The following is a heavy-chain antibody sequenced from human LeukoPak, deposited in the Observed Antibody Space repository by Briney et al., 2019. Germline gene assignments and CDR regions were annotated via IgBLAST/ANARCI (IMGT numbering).Heavy chain of an antibody. CDR2: IDPNSGGT. Sequence: ASVKVSCKASGYTFTGYYMHWVRQAPGQGLEWMGWIDPNSGGTNYAQKFQGWVTMTRDTSISTAYMELSSLRSEDTAVYYCATGYRIAAADGEDAFDIWGQGTMVTVSS. CDR1: GYTFTGYY. J-gene: IGHJ3*02. CDR3: ATGYRIAAADGEDAFDI. V-gene: IGHV1-2*04. D-gene: IGHD6-13*01.